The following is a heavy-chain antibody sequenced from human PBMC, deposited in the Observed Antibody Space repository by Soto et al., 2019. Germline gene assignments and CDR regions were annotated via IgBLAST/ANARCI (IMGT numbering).Heavy chain of an antibody. D-gene: IGHD1-26*01. V-gene: IGHV4-31*11. CDR3: ARDRLIASPATARHYFGLDV. CDR1: GCSIRLGGDY. Sequence: PSESLALTCAVSGCSIRLGGDYWIWVRHNPRRGLEWIGNSYYSGNTYSNPSLKSRLTISDDTYNNQFSLNQSSMTAADTAVYYCARDRLIASPATARHYFGLDVWGQGTTVTVSS. J-gene: IGHJ6*02. CDR2: SYYSGNT.